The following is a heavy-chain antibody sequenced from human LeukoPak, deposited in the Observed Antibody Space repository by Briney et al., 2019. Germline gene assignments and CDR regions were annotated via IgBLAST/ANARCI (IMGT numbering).Heavy chain of an antibody. D-gene: IGHD3-10*01. V-gene: IGHV3-11*05. CDR3: ARVRSSGSPLDY. CDR2: ISKSGTST. Sequence: GWSVRLSCAASGFTFSDYYMSWIRQAPGKGLEWVSYISKSGTSTKYADSVKGRFSISRDNAKQSLYLQLNSLTAEDTAVYFCARVRSSGSPLDYWGQGTLVTVSS. J-gene: IGHJ4*02. CDR1: GFTFSDYY.